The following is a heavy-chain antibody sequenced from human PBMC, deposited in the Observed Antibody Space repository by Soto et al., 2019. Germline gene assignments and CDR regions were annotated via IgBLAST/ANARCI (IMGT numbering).Heavy chain of an antibody. Sequence: PGGSLRLSCAASGFTFSSYSMNWVRQAPGKGLEWVSSISSSSSYIYYADSVKGRFTISRDNAKNSLYLQMNSLRAEDTAVYYCARYYDILTGYWARPGDYYYGMDVWGQGTTVTVSS. D-gene: IGHD3-9*01. V-gene: IGHV3-21*01. CDR3: ARYYDILTGYWARPGDYYYGMDV. CDR1: GFTFSSYS. J-gene: IGHJ6*02. CDR2: ISSSSSYI.